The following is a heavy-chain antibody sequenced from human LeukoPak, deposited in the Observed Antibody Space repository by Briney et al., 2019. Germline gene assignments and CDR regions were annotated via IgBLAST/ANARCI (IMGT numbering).Heavy chain of an antibody. CDR2: INPSGSST. V-gene: IGHV1-46*01. CDR1: GYTFTSHY. J-gene: IGHJ5*02. CDR3: ARDNSVGDVAWWFDP. D-gene: IGHD1-26*01. Sequence: GASVKVSCKASGYTFTSHYMHWVRQAPGQGLEWLGLINPSGSSTLYARKFQGRVAMTRGMSTTTDYMELSSLRSDDTAVYYCARDNSVGDVAWWFDPWGQGTLVTVSS.